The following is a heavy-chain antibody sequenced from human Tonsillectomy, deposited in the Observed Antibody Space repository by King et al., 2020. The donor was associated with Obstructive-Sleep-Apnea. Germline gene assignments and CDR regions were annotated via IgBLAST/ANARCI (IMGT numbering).Heavy chain of an antibody. V-gene: IGHV3-23*04. CDR1: GFTFSNYA. D-gene: IGHD3-10*01. CDR3: AKEGGGSGIYWIDS. CDR2: INTRGTT. J-gene: IGHJ4*02. Sequence: VQLVESGGGMVQPGGSLRLSCLASGFTFSNYAISWVRQAPGKGLEWVSAINTRGTTFYAGSVRGRFTISRDNSKYTVNLQVNSLRAEATVLYYCAKEGGGSGIYWIDSWGQGTLVIVSS.